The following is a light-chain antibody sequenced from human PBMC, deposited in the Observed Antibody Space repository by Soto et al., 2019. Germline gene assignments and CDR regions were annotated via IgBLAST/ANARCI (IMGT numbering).Light chain of an antibody. Sequence: EIVLAQSPATLSLSPGERATLSCRASQSVNSYLAWYQHQPGQDPRLLIYDASTRATGIPARFSGSGSGTDFTLTISSLEPEVFAIYYCQQRGNWPRTFGQGTRVDIK. CDR2: DAS. J-gene: IGKJ1*01. CDR1: QSVNSY. V-gene: IGKV3-11*01. CDR3: QQRGNWPRT.